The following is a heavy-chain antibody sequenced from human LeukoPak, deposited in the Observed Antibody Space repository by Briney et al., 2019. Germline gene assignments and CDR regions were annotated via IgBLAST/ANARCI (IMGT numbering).Heavy chain of an antibody. CDR2: INPNSGGT. V-gene: IGHV1-2*06. J-gene: IGHJ1*01. CDR1: GYTFTGYY. CDR3: ARAIYYDSSGYYLPYFQH. Sequence: ASVKVSCRASGYTFTGYYMHWVRQAPGQGLEWMGRINPNSGGTNYAQKFQGRVTMIRDTSISTAYMELSRLRSDDTAVYYCARAIYYDSSGYYLPYFQHWGQGTLVTVSS. D-gene: IGHD3-22*01.